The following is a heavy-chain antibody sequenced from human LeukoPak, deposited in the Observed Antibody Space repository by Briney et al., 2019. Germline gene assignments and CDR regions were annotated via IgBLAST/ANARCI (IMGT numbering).Heavy chain of an antibody. Sequence: SETRSLTGTVLDSAISSYYWTWIPQPPGKALEWIGYISYSGSTDYNPSLKSRVTISVDTSKNPVSLKLSSVTAADTAVYYCAKHRERPGNNWFDHWGQGNLVTVSS. D-gene: IGHD1-26*01. J-gene: IGHJ5*02. CDR3: AKHRERPGNNWFDH. CDR1: DSAISSYY. V-gene: IGHV4-59*08. CDR2: ISYSGST.